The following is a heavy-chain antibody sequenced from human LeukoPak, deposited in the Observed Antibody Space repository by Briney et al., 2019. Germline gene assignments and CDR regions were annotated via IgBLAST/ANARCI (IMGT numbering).Heavy chain of an antibody. J-gene: IGHJ4*02. V-gene: IGHV3-9*01. CDR1: GFTFDDYA. Sequence: GGSLRLSCAASGFTFDDYAMHWVRQAPGKGLEWVSGISWNSGSIGYADSVKGRFTISRDNAKNSLYLQMNSLRAEDTAFYYCAKDISPKYSSGWYLDYWGQGNLVTVSS. CDR3: AKDISPKYSSGWYLDY. D-gene: IGHD6-19*01. CDR2: ISWNSGSI.